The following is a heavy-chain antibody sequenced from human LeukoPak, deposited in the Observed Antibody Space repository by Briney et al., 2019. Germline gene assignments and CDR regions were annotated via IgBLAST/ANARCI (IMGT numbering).Heavy chain of an antibody. D-gene: IGHD3-10*01. J-gene: IGHJ5*02. V-gene: IGHV5-51*01. CDR3: ARSTMVRGVLSWFDP. CDR1: GYSFTSYW. Sequence: GESLKISCKGSGYSFTSYWIGWVRQMPGKGLEWMGIIYPGDSDTRYSPSFQGQVTISADKSISTAYLQWSSLKASDTAMYYCARSTMVRGVLSWFDPWGQGTLVTVSS. CDR2: IYPGDSDT.